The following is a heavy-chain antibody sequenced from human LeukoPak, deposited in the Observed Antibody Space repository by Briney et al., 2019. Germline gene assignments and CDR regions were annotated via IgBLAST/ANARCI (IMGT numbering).Heavy chain of an antibody. J-gene: IGHJ2*01. CDR3: AREPVGVATGWYFDL. Sequence: SETLSLTCAVYGGPFSGYYWSWIRQPPGKGLEWIGEINHSGSTNYNPSLKSRVTMSVDTSKNQFSLKLSSVTAADTAVYYCAREPVGVATGWYFDLWGRGTLVTVSS. CDR1: GGPFSGYY. CDR2: INHSGST. D-gene: IGHD2-21*01. V-gene: IGHV4-34*01.